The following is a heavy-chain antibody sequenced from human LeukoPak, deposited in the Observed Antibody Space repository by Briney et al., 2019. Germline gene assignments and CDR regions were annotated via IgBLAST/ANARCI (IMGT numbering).Heavy chain of an antibody. CDR2: INPNSGGK. CDR1: GYTFTGYY. D-gene: IGHD3-10*01. Sequence: GASVKVSCKASGYTFTGYYMHWVRQAPGQGLEWMGWINPNSGGKNYAQNFQGRVTMSRDTSISTAYMDLSRLRSDDTAVYYCARAVGYGSGTYRQYFFDYWGQGTLVTVSS. J-gene: IGHJ4*02. CDR3: ARAVGYGSGTYRQYFFDY. V-gene: IGHV1-2*02.